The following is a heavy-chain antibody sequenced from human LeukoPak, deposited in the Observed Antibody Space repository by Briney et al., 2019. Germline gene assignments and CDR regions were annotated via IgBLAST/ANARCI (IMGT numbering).Heavy chain of an antibody. Sequence: GGSLRLSCAASGFSVSSNFMSWVRQAPGKGLEWVSVIYSGGTTYYADSVKGRFTISRDNTKNTLSLQMNSLRAEDTAVYYCARDGYGNNYMDVWGKGTTVTVSS. J-gene: IGHJ6*03. CDR3: ARDGYGNNYMDV. D-gene: IGHD1/OR15-1a*01. V-gene: IGHV3-53*01. CDR2: IYSGGTT. CDR1: GFSVSSNF.